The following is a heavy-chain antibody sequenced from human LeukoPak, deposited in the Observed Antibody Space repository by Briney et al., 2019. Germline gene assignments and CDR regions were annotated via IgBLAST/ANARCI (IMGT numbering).Heavy chain of an antibody. CDR1: GFTFSSYG. D-gene: IGHD1-1*01. Sequence: PGGSLRLSCAASGFTFSSYGMHWVRQAPGKGLEWVAVISYDGSNKYYADSVKGRFTISRDNSKNTLYLQMNSLRAEDTAVYYCAKDLQLERTPYYYYGMDVWGQGTTVTVSS. CDR2: ISYDGSNK. J-gene: IGHJ6*02. CDR3: AKDLQLERTPYYYYGMDV. V-gene: IGHV3-30*18.